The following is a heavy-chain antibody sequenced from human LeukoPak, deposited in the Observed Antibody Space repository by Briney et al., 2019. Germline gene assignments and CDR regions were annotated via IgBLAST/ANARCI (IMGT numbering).Heavy chain of an antibody. J-gene: IGHJ4*02. CDR1: GGSISGYY. V-gene: IGHV4-59*01. Sequence: SETLSLTCSVSGGSISGYYWSWIRQPPGKGLEWIAYIYYSGTTNYNPSLESRVPISVDTSKNQFSLKPSSVTAADTAVYYCAREGGGGYYFEYWGQGALVTVSS. CDR3: AREGGGGYYFEY. CDR2: IYYSGTT. D-gene: IGHD3-16*01.